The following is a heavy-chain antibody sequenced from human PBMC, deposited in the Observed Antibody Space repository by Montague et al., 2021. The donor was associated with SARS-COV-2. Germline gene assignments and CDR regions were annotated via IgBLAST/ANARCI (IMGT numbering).Heavy chain of an antibody. Sequence: SLRLSCAASGFTFSSYSMNWVRQAPGKGLEWVSSISSSSSSYIYYADSVKGRFTISRDNAKNSLYLQMNSLRAEDTAVYYCARSTHYYDSSGYFGYWGQGTLVTVSS. D-gene: IGHD3-22*01. V-gene: IGHV3-21*01. CDR3: ARSTHYYDSSGYFGY. CDR1: GFTFSSYS. J-gene: IGHJ4*02. CDR2: ISSSSSSYI.